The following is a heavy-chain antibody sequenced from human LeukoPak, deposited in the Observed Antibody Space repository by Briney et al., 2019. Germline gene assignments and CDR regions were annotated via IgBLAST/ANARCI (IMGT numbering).Heavy chain of an antibody. D-gene: IGHD2-21*02. J-gene: IGHJ4*02. CDR2: ISAAGDT. Sequence: PGGSLRLSCAASGFTFSSYDMHWVRQATGKGLEWVSAISAAGDTYYLDSVKGRFTISRENAKNSLYLQMNGLRAGDTAVYYCVALGDRIYWGQGTLVTVSS. CDR3: VALGDRIY. V-gene: IGHV3-13*01. CDR1: GFTFSSYD.